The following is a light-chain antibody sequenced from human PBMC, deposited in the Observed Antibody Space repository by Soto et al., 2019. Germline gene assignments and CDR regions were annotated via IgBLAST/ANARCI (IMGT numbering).Light chain of an antibody. CDR1: QTVNNNY. V-gene: IGKV3-20*01. CDR3: QQYGGSAPWT. J-gene: IGKJ1*01. Sequence: EIVLTQPPGPLSVSPGDRVTLSCRASQTVNNNYLAWYQQKPGQAPRLLIYGASTPATGTPARFSGSGSGTHFTLTVGRLEPEDFAVYYCQQYGGSAPWTFGPGTKVDIK. CDR2: GAS.